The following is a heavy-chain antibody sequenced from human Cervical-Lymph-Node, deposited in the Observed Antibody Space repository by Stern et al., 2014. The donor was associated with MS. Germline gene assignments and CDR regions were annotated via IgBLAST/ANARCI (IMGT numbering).Heavy chain of an antibody. V-gene: IGHV1-58*01. CDR3: AAEPMYYSDSVGAFDI. D-gene: IGHD3-22*01. CDR1: GLTFTSSA. CDR2: IGVCRGNT. Sequence: QLVQSGPEVKKPGTSVKVSCKASGLTFTSSAVKWVRQARGQRLEWIGWIGVCRGNTNSAPKVQERATIIRGNPTDKAYMELSSLRSEDTAVYYCAAEPMYYSDSVGAFDIWGQGTMVTVSS. J-gene: IGHJ3*02.